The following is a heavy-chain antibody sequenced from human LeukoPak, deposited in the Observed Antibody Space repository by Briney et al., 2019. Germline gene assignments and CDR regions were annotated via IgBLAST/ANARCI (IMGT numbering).Heavy chain of an antibody. CDR1: GFTFSDYY. J-gene: IGHJ4*02. V-gene: IGHV3-7*03. CDR2: IKQDGSEK. D-gene: IGHD3-3*01. Sequence: PGGSLRLSCAASGFTFSDYYMSWIRQAPGKGLEWVANIKQDGSEKYYVDSVKGRFTISRDNAKNSLYLRMNSLRAEDTAVYYCAREGRGPIFAIFGVVSGGIDYWGQGTLVTVSS. CDR3: AREGRGPIFAIFGVVSGGIDY.